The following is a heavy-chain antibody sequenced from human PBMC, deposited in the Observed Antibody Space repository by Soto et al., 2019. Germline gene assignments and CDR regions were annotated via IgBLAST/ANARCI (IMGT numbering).Heavy chain of an antibody. CDR1: GYTFPSSG. J-gene: IGHJ5*02. Sequence: ASVKVSCKASGYTFPSSGISWVRQAPGQGLEWMGWISAYNGNTNYAHKLQGRVSVTTDTSTSTAYMELRSLRSDDTAVYYCARTSTYYYDSSGYLNNWFEPWGQGTLVTVSS. CDR3: ARTSTYYYDSSGYLNNWFEP. CDR2: ISAYNGNT. V-gene: IGHV1-18*01. D-gene: IGHD3-22*01.